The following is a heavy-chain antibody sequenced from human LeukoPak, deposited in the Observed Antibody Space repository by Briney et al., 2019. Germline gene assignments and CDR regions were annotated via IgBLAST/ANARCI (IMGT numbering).Heavy chain of an antibody. CDR2: ISSSSGYI. Sequence: PGGSLRLSCAASGFTFNSYTMNWVRQGPGKGLEWVSSISSSSGYIYYADSVKGRFTISRDNTKNSLYLQMNSLRVEDTAVYYCARSAIHYGMDVWGQGTTVTVSS. J-gene: IGHJ6*02. CDR3: ARSAIHYGMDV. D-gene: IGHD2-2*01. CDR1: GFTFNSYT. V-gene: IGHV3-21*01.